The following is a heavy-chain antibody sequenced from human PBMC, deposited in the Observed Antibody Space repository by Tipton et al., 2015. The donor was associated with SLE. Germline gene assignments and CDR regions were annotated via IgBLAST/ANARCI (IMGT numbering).Heavy chain of an antibody. D-gene: IGHD2-2*01. CDR3: AGSISWSPNWFDP. CDR1: GGSISSHY. J-gene: IGHJ5*02. CDR2: SYYTGST. V-gene: IGHV4-59*11. Sequence: TLSLTCTVSGGSISSHYWCWIRQSPGKGLEWIGHSYYTGSTYYNPSLKSRVTISIDTSKNQFSLSLSSVTAADTAVYYCAGSISWSPNWFDPWGLGTLVTVSS.